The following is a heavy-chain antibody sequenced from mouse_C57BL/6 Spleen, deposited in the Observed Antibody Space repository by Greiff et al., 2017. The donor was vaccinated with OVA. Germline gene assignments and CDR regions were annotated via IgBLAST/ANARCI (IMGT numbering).Heavy chain of an antibody. V-gene: IGHV5S21*01. Sequence: EVKLLQSGEGLVKPGGSLKLSCAASGFTFSSYSMSWVRQTPEQRLEWVAYISRGGDYIYYADTVKGRFTISRDNARNTLYLQMSSLTSEDTAMYYCAREGTAPWFAYWGQGTLVTVSA. CDR1: GFTFSSYS. J-gene: IGHJ3*01. CDR3: AREGTAPWFAY. D-gene: IGHD4-1*01. CDR2: ISRGGDYI.